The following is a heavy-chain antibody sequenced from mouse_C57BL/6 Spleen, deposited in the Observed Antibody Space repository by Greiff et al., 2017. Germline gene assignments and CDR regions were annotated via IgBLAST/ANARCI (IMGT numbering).Heavy chain of an antibody. V-gene: IGHV1-82*01. Sequence: QVQLQQSGPELVKPGASVKISCKASGYAFSSSWMNWVKQRPGKGLEWIGRIYPGDGDTNYNGKFKGKATLTADKSSSTAYMQLSSLTSEDSAVYCCARFSNYAMDYWGQGTSVTVSS. CDR2: IYPGDGDT. CDR1: GYAFSSSW. CDR3: ARFSNYAMDY. J-gene: IGHJ4*01.